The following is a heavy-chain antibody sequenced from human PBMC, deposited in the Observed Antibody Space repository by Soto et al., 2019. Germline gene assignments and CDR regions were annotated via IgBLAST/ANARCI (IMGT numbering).Heavy chain of an antibody. CDR1: GFTFRSYV. Sequence: QVQLVESGGGVVQPGTSLRLSCVGSGFTFRSYVIHWVRQAPGKGLEWVALTSYDGSNKYYDDSVKGRFTISRDNSRNTGEMQMDSLRLEDTALYYCARWGTTGGLDVWGQGTLVSVSS. CDR2: TSYDGSNK. D-gene: IGHD3-16*01. CDR3: ARWGTTGGLDV. V-gene: IGHV3-30*19. J-gene: IGHJ4*02.